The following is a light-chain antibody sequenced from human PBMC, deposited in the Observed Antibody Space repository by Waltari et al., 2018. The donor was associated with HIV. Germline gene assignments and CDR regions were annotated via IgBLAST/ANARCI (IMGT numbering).Light chain of an antibody. J-gene: IGLJ3*02. CDR2: TAN. CDR3: AAWDDSLNGLWV. Sequence: QSVLTQPPSVSGTPGQRVTISCSGASSNIGRNTVNWFQLLPGTAPNLLIYTANQRPSGVPDRFSGSKSGTSASLAISGLQSEDEADYFCAAWDDSLNGLWVFGGGTKLTVL. V-gene: IGLV1-44*01. CDR1: SSNIGRNT.